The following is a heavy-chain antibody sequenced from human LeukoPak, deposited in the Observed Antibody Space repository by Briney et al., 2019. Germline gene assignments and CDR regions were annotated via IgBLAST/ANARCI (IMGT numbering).Heavy chain of an antibody. D-gene: IGHD2-2*01. Sequence: ASVKASCKASGYSFNTYGISWVRQAPGQGLEWMGWVSADNGETNYAQKFQGRVTMTTDTSTSTAYMELRGLRSDDTAVYYCARDYQLLLLWDCFDPWGQGTLVSVSS. CDR2: VSADNGET. V-gene: IGHV1-18*01. J-gene: IGHJ5*02. CDR1: GYSFNTYG. CDR3: ARDYQLLLLWDCFDP.